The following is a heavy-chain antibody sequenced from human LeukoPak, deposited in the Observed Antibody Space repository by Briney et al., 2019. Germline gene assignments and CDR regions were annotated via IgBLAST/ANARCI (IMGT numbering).Heavy chain of an antibody. J-gene: IGHJ4*02. D-gene: IGHD1-1*01. CDR2: ISSDGSKN. V-gene: IGHV3-30*18. CDR3: VKGLVQTTMSYSVDY. Sequence: GGSLRLSCAASGFTFSSYAMSWVRQTPGKGLEWVALISSDGSKNIYADPVKGRFTVSRDNSKNTLYLQMNSLRAEDTAVYYCVKGLVQTTMSYSVDYWGQGALVTVSS. CDR1: GFTFSSYA.